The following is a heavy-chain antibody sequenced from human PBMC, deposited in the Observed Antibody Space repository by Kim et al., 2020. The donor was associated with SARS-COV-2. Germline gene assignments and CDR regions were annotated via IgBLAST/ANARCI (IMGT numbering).Heavy chain of an antibody. CDR1: GFTFSNAW. J-gene: IGHJ5*02. CDR3: TTDLPVFYRKQRTYYYDSSGSS. CDR2: IKSKTDGGTT. Sequence: GGSLRLSCAASGFTFSNAWMSWVRQAPGKGLEWVGRIKSKTDGGTTDYAAPVKGRFTISRDDSKNTLYLQMNSLKTEDTAVYYCTTDLPVFYRKQRTYYYDSSGSSWGQGTLVTVSS. D-gene: IGHD3-22*01. V-gene: IGHV3-15*01.